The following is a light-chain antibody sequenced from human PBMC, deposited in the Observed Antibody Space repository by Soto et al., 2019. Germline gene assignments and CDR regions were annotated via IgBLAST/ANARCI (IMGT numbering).Light chain of an antibody. Sequence: EIVMTQSPATLSVSPGERATLSCRASQSVSSTLAWYQQIPGQAPRLLIYGTSTRATGIPARFSGSGSGTEFTLTSSRLQSEDFAVYYCQQYYQWPLTFGGGTKVEVK. CDR3: QQYYQWPLT. J-gene: IGKJ4*02. CDR2: GTS. V-gene: IGKV3-15*01. CDR1: QSVSST.